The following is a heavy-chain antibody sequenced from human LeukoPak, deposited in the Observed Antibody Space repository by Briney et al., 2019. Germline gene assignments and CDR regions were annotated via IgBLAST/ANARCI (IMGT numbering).Heavy chain of an antibody. CDR1: GYTFTKYA. D-gene: IGHD2-2*01. V-gene: IGHV1-69*06. Sequence: GASVKVSCKASGYTFTKYAMNWVRQAPGQGLEWMGGIIPMLGTPDYAQKFQGRVTITADKSTSTAYMDLSSLRSEDTAVYYCASGTTDIVVVPATLRNYYFDYWGQGTLVTVSS. CDR2: IIPMLGTP. J-gene: IGHJ4*02. CDR3: ASGTTDIVVVPATLRNYYFDY.